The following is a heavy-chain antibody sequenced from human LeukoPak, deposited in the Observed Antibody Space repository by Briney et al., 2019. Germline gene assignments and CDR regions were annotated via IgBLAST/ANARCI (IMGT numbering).Heavy chain of an antibody. Sequence: GGSLRLSCAASGFSFSKYGMSWVRQAPGKGLEWVAVISYDGSNKYYADSVKGRFTISRDNSKNTLYLQMNSLRAEDTAVYYCAKVPYSSSWYYFDYWGQGTLVTVSS. D-gene: IGHD6-13*01. J-gene: IGHJ4*02. V-gene: IGHV3-30*18. CDR1: GFSFSKYG. CDR3: AKVPYSSSWYYFDY. CDR2: ISYDGSNK.